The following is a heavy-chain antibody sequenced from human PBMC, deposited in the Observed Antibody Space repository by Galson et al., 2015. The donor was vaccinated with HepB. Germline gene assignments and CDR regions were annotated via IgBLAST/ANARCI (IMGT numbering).Heavy chain of an antibody. V-gene: IGHV3-66*01. D-gene: IGHD1-26*01. J-gene: IGHJ4*02. CDR2: IYSGGST. CDR3: ARGVEWELPHFDY. Sequence: GLEWVSVIYSGGSTYYADSVKGRFTISRDNSKNTLYLQMNSLRAEDTAVYYCARGVEWELPHFDYWGQGTLVTVSS.